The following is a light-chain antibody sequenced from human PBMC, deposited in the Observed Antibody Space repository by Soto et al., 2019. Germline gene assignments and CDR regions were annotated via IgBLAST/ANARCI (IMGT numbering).Light chain of an antibody. CDR3: AAWDDSLRGWV. J-gene: IGLJ3*02. CDR2: RNY. V-gene: IGLV1-47*01. CDR1: SFNIGSNY. Sequence: QLVLSQSPSASGTPGQRVTISCSGSSFNIGSNYVFWYQQLPGTAPKVLIYRNYQRPSGVPARFSGSKSGSSASLAISGLRSEDEADYYCAAWDDSLRGWVFGGGTKLTVL.